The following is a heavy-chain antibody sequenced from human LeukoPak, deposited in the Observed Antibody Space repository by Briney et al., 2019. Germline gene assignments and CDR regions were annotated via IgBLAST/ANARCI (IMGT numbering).Heavy chain of an antibody. D-gene: IGHD4-17*01. J-gene: IGHJ5*02. CDR2: INTNTGNP. Sequence: ASVKVSCKASGYTFTSYAMNWVRQAPGQGLEWMGWINTNTGNPTYAQGFTGRFVFSLDTSVSTAYLQISSLKAEDTAVYYCAREFHHGDYNNWFDPWGQGTLVTVSS. CDR1: GYTFTSYA. CDR3: AREFHHGDYNNWFDP. V-gene: IGHV7-4-1*02.